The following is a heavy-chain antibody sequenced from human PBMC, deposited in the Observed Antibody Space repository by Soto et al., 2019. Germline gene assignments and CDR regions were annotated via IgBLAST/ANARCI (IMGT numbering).Heavy chain of an antibody. Sequence: EVQLLESGGGLVLPGGSLRLTCAASGFTFSSYGISWIRLSPGKGLEWVSVITGGGDTTYYTPSVKGRFTISRDDFRNTLYLQMNSLRTEDTAIYYCAKLRDFVVLPAGILDYWGPGTLVTVSS. CDR2: ITGGGDTT. V-gene: IGHV3-23*01. D-gene: IGHD2-8*01. CDR1: GFTFSSYG. J-gene: IGHJ4*02. CDR3: AKLRDFVVLPAGILDY.